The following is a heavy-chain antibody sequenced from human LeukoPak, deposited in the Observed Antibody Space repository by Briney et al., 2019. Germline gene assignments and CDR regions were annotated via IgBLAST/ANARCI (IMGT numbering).Heavy chain of an antibody. Sequence: GGSLRLSCAASGFTFSSYAMSWVRQAPGKGLEWVPAISGSGGSTYYADSVKGRFTISRDNSKNTLYLQMNSLRAEDTAVYYCAKQGITIFGVVTPLDYWGQGTLVTVSS. CDR1: GFTFSSYA. D-gene: IGHD3-3*01. CDR3: AKQGITIFGVVTPLDY. CDR2: ISGSGGST. V-gene: IGHV3-23*01. J-gene: IGHJ4*02.